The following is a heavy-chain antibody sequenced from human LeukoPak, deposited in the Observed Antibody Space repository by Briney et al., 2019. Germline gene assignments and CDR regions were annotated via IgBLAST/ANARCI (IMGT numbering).Heavy chain of an antibody. Sequence: GRSLRLSCAASGFTFSSYAMSSVRQAPGKGLEWVSAISGSGGSTYYADSVKGRFTISRDNSKNTLYLQMNSLRAEDTAVYYCAKSAPIPPYCSSTSCQGWFDPWGQGTLVTVSS. CDR3: AKSAPIPPYCSSTSCQGWFDP. J-gene: IGHJ5*02. V-gene: IGHV3-23*01. D-gene: IGHD2-2*01. CDR1: GFTFSSYA. CDR2: ISGSGGST.